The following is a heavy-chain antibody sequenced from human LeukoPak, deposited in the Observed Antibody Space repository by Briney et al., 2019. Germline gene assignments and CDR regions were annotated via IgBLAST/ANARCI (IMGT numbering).Heavy chain of an antibody. CDR3: AREGGVGPTAPPDYYSYQMDV. J-gene: IGHJ6*03. V-gene: IGHV1-18*01. CDR2: ISPYTTKT. Sequence: GALVKVSCKASGYTFISYGITWVRQAPGQGLEWMGWISPYTTKTNYVQKLQGRVTMTTDTSTSTAYMELRSLRSDDTAVYYCAREGGVGPTAPPDYYSYQMDVWGKGTTVTVSS. D-gene: IGHD1-26*01. CDR1: GYTFISYG.